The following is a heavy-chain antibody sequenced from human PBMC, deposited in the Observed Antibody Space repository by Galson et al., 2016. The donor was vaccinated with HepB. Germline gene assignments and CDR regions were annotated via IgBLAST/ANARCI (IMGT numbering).Heavy chain of an antibody. CDR3: TREGNTWPPVQYFQH. CDR1: GFTFDTFG. V-gene: IGHV3-23*01. CDR2: ISGSGSSI. J-gene: IGHJ1*01. D-gene: IGHD1-26*01. Sequence: SLRLSCATSGFTFDTFGMSWVRQVPGKGLEFVALISGSGSSIYYADSVRGRFSVSRDSSKNTLHLQMNSLRADDTARYYCTREGNTWPPVQYFQHWGQGTLVTVSS.